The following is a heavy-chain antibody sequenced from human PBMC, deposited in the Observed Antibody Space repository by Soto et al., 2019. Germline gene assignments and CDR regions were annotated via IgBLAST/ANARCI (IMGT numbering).Heavy chain of an antibody. Sequence: QVQLVQSGTEVKKPGSSVKVSCKASGDSFSSYAMSWVRQAPGQGLEWMGGIIPMFGTANYAQKFQGRITITADESTRTAYMKLSSLTSEDTXXXXXXXXRDYYDSPFDHWGQGTLV. CDR2: IIPMFGTA. J-gene: IGHJ4*02. CDR1: GDSFSSYA. D-gene: IGHD3-22*01. CDR3: XXXRDYYDSPFDH. V-gene: IGHV1-69*01.